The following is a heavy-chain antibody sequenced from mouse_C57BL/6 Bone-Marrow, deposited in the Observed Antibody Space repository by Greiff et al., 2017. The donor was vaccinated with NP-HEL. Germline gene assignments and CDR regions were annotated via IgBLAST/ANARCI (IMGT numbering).Heavy chain of an antibody. CDR3: ARLVDYDDAYAMDY. Sequence: QVQLQQPGAELVMPGASVKLSCKASGYTFTSYWMHWVKQRPGQGLEWIGEIDPSDSYTNYNQKFKGKSTLTVDKSSSTAYMQLSSLTSEDSAVYYWARLVDYDDAYAMDYLGQGTSVTVSS. J-gene: IGHJ4*01. CDR2: IDPSDSYT. CDR1: GYTFTSYW. D-gene: IGHD2-4*01. V-gene: IGHV1-69*01.